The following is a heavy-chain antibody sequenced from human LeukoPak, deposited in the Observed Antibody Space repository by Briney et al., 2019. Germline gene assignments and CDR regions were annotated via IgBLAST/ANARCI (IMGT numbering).Heavy chain of an antibody. CDR3: ASSTLSSSSGDF. CDR2: INPSGGST. V-gene: IGHV1-46*01. Sequence: ASVKVSCKASGYTFTSYCMHWVRQAPGQGLEWMGVINPSGGSTSYAQKFQGRVTMTRDTSTSTFYMELSSLRSEDTAVYYCASSTLSSSSGDFWGQGSLVTVSS. CDR1: GYTFTSYC. J-gene: IGHJ4*02. D-gene: IGHD6-6*01.